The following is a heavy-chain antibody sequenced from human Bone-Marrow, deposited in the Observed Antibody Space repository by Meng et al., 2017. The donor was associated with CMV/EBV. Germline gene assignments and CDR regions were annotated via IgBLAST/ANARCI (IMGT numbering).Heavy chain of an antibody. CDR2: IIPMFGTA. Sequence: SVKVSCKACGGTFSSYAISWVRQAPGKGLEWMGGIIPMFGTANYAQKFQGRVTITTDESTSTAYMELSRLRSEDTAVYYCASRYCSSTSCQPYYYYYGMDVWGQGTTVTVSS. CDR3: ASRYCSSTSCQPYYYYYGMDV. V-gene: IGHV1-69*05. J-gene: IGHJ6*02. D-gene: IGHD2-2*01. CDR1: GGTFSSYA.